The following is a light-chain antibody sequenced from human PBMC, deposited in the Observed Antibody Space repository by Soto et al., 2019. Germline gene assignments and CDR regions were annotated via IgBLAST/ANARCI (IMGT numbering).Light chain of an antibody. CDR2: WAS. CDR1: QSVLYSSNNKNY. J-gene: IGKJ4*01. V-gene: IGKV4-1*01. Sequence: DIVMTQSPDSLAVSLGERATINCKSSQSVLYSSNNKNYLAWYQQKPGQPPKLLIYWASTRESGVPDRFSGSGSGTDFTLTISSLQAEDVAVYYGQQYCSTLLTFGGGTKVEIK. CDR3: QQYCSTLLT.